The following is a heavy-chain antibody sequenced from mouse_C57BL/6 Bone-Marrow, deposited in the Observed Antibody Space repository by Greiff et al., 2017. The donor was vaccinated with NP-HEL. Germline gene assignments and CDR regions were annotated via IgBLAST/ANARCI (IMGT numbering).Heavy chain of an antibody. CDR2: ISYSGST. D-gene: IGHD1-1*01. CDR3: ARGNYYGSSYVDWYFDV. J-gene: IGHJ1*03. V-gene: IGHV3-1*01. Sequence: EVQLQESGPGMVKPSQSLSLTCTVTGYSITSGYDWHWIRHFPGNKLEWMGYISYSGSTNYNPSLKSRISITHDTSKNHFFLKLNSVTTEDTATYYCARGNYYGSSYVDWYFDVWGTGTTVTVSS. CDR1: GYSITSGYD.